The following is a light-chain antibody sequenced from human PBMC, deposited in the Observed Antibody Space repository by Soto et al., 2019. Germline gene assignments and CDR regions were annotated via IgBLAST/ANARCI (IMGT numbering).Light chain of an antibody. J-gene: IGKJ1*01. Sequence: DIQMTQSPSTLPASVGDRVTITCRASQSINIWLAWYQQKPGRAPKLLVSQASTLEGGVPSRFSGSGSGTEFTLTISSLQPDDFATYYCQQYNDYWTFGQGTKVEIK. CDR2: QAS. V-gene: IGKV1-5*03. CDR3: QQYNDYWT. CDR1: QSINIW.